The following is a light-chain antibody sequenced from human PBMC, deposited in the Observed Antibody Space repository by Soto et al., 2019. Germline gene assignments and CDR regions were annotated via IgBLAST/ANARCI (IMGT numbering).Light chain of an antibody. Sequence: QSALTQPASVSGSPGQSITISCTGTSSDVGGYNYVSWYQQHPGKAPKLMIYEVTNRPSGVSHRFSGSKSGNSASLTIFGVQAEDEADYYCCSYRSGTTWVFGGGTKLTVL. CDR2: EVT. CDR3: CSYRSGTTWV. CDR1: SSDVGGYNY. V-gene: IGLV2-14*01. J-gene: IGLJ3*02.